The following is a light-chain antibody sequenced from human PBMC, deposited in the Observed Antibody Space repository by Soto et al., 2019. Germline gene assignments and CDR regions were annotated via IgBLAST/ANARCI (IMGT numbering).Light chain of an antibody. CDR2: DVS. CDR1: SCDIGSYNY. Sequence: QSALTQPASVSGSPGQSITISCTGTSCDIGSYNYVSWYQQYPGKAPKLMIYDVSNRPSGVSNRFSGSKSGNTASLTISGLQAEDEADYYCSSYTGISGYVFGTGTKLTVL. CDR3: SSYTGISGYV. V-gene: IGLV2-14*01. J-gene: IGLJ1*01.